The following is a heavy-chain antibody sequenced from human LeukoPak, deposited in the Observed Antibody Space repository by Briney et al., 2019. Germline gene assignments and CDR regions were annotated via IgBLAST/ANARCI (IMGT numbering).Heavy chain of an antibody. CDR3: TRNLGYCTGGGCYADY. Sequence: GGSLRLSCAASGFTFGSYGMHWVRHAPGRGLEWVALIRYDGSNKYYADSVKGRSTIFRDNSKNTLYLQMNSLRAEDTAVYYCTRNLGYCTGGGCYADYWGQGTLVTVSS. D-gene: IGHD2-15*01. V-gene: IGHV3-30*02. CDR1: GFTFGSYG. J-gene: IGHJ4*02. CDR2: IRYDGSNK.